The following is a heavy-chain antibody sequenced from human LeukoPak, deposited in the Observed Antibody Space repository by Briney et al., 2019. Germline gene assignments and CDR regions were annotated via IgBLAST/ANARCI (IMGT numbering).Heavy chain of an antibody. V-gene: IGHV1-69*01. D-gene: IGHD4-17*01. Sequence: GSSVKVSCKTSGGTFGNYVISWARQAPGQGLDWMGGILPIFGTADYAQKFQGRVTITADESTNTAYMELKSLTSEDTAVYYCARDRGDLDPWGQGTLVTVSS. CDR3: ARDRGDLDP. CDR1: GGTFGNYV. J-gene: IGHJ5*02. CDR2: ILPIFGTA.